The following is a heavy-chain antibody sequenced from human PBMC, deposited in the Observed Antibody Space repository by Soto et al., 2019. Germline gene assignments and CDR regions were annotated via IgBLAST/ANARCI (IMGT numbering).Heavy chain of an antibody. V-gene: IGHV4-59*01. J-gene: IGHJ4*02. CDR1: GGSISSYY. CDR3: ARATYSSGWYDYIDY. D-gene: IGHD6-19*01. Sequence: SETLSLTCTVSGGSISSYYWNWIRQPPGKGLEWIGYIYYSGSTNYNPSLKSRVTISVDTSKNQFSLKLNSVTAADTAVYYCARATYSSGWYDYIDYWGQGTLVTVST. CDR2: IYYSGST.